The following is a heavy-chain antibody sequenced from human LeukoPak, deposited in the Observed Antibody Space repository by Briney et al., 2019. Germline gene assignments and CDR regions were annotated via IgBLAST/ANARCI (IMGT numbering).Heavy chain of an antibody. J-gene: IGHJ3*02. CDR3: ARAQRGGDAFDI. CDR1: GGSFSGYY. V-gene: IGHV4-34*01. D-gene: IGHD3-16*01. Sequence: SETLSLTCAVYGGSFSGYYWSWICQPPGKGLEWIGEINHSGSTNYNPSLKSRVTISVDTSKNQFSLKLSPVTAADTAVYYCARAQRGGDAFDIWGQGTMVTVSS. CDR2: INHSGST.